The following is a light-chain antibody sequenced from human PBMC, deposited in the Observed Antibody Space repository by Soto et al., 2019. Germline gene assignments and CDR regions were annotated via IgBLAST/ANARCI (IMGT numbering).Light chain of an antibody. CDR1: QGLSNY. V-gene: IGKV1-27*01. Sequence: IQVTQSPVSRAAYLVYRVTMACRASQGLSNYLAWYQQKPGKAPKLLIYGASNLQSGVPSRFSGSGSGTDFTLTISSLQPEDVGKYYCQKYESLPLTSGHGTRLEIK. CDR3: QKYESLPLT. CDR2: GAS. J-gene: IGKJ5*01.